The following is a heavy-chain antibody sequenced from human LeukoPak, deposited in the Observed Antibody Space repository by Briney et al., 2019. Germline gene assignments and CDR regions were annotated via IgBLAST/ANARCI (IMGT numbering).Heavy chain of an antibody. J-gene: IGHJ3*02. CDR1: GGSISSSSYY. CDR3: ARPYYDILTGYYPNAFDI. V-gene: IGHV4-39*01. D-gene: IGHD3-9*01. Sequence: PSETLSLTCTVSGGSISSSSYYWGWIRQPPEKGLEWIGSIYCSESTYYNPSLKSRVTISVDTSKNQFSLKLSSVTAADTAVYYCARPYYDILTGYYPNAFDIWGQGTMVTVSS. CDR2: IYCSEST.